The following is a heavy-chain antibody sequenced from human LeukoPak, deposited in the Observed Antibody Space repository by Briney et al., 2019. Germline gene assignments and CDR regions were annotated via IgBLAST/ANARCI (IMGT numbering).Heavy chain of an antibody. CDR2: IYDIGNT. J-gene: IGHJ4*02. Sequence: GGSLRLSCAASGFTFSTYNMNWVRQAPGKGLEWVSVIYDIGNTYYADSVEGRFTISRDTSKNTVYLQMNSLRAEDTAVYYCARGGMRRPYDCWGQGALVTVSS. CDR1: GFTFSTYN. CDR3: ARGGMRRPYDC. D-gene: IGHD1-14*01. V-gene: IGHV3-53*01.